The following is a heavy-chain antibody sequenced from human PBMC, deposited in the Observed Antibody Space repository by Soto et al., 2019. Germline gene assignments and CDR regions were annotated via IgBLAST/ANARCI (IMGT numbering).Heavy chain of an antibody. D-gene: IGHD5-12*01. CDR3: AKMNLAEGDGSDDY. CDR2: VYYRGRS. Sequence: SETLSLTCTVSGGSVTNSSYYWGWIRQSPGKGLEWIGSVYYRGRSYSKSSVKSRVTISVDTSKNQFSLNLNSVTASDTAVYYCAKMNLAEGDGSDDYWGQGTLVTVSS. J-gene: IGHJ4*02. V-gene: IGHV4-39*01. CDR1: GGSVTNSSYY.